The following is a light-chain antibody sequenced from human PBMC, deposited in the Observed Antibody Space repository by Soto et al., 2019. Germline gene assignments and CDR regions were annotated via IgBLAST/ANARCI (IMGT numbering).Light chain of an antibody. CDR3: MQALQTPWA. Sequence: DIVMTQSPLSLPVTPGEPASISCRSSQSLLHSTGYNYLDWYLQKPGQSPQLLIYLGSNLASGVPDRFSGSGSGPDFTLKISRVEAEDFGVYYCMQALQTPWAFGQGTKVEIK. CDR2: LGS. J-gene: IGKJ1*01. CDR1: QSLLHSTGYNY. V-gene: IGKV2-28*01.